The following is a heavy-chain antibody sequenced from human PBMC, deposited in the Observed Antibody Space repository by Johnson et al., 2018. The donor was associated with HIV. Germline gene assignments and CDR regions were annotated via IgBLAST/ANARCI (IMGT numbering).Heavy chain of an antibody. CDR2: IRNDGSVT. CDR1: GFDFSSSW. J-gene: IGHJ3*02. D-gene: IGHD3-22*01. CDR3: TRGLDYYDSTGFRSASFDI. V-gene: IGHV3-74*02. Sequence: VHLVESGGGLVQPGRSLRLSCAASGFDFSSSWMHWVRQAPGKGLVWVSRIRNDGSVTTYADSVKGRFFISSDNSKNALYLQMNSLRAEDTAVYYCTRGLDYYDSTGFRSASFDIWGQGTMVIVSP.